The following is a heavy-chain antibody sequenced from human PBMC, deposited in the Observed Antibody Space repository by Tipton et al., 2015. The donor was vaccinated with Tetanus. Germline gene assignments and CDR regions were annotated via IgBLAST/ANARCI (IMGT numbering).Heavy chain of an antibody. CDR3: ARSESRIAPRIPWGMDI. V-gene: IGHV3-7*01. Sequence: SLRLSCAASGFTFSNSWMTWVRQAPGKWLEWVANMNQDGSEIYYVDSVKGRFTISRDNAKRSLYLQMNSLRAEDTAIYYCARSESRIAPRIPWGMDIWGQGTTVTVSS. CDR2: MNQDGSEI. CDR1: GFTFSNSW. D-gene: IGHD6-6*01. J-gene: IGHJ6*02.